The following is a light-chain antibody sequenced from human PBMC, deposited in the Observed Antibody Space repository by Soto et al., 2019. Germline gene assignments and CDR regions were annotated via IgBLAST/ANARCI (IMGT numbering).Light chain of an antibody. CDR3: QHFGSSPPVT. CDR1: QSVSSN. V-gene: IGKV3-20*01. J-gene: IGKJ5*01. CDR2: GAS. Sequence: IVMTQSPATLSLTPLERCTLSFSASQSVSSNVAWYQQIPGQTPRLLIYGASMRATGIPDRFRGSGSGSEFTLTISGLEPEDFAVYFCQHFGSSPPVTFGQGTRLEI.